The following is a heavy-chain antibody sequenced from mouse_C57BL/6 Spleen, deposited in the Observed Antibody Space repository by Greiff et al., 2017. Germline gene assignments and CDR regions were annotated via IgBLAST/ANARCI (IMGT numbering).Heavy chain of an antibody. Sequence: EVMLVESGGGLVKPGGSLKLSCAASGFTFSDYGMHWVRQAPEKGLEWVAYISSGSSTIYYADTVKGRFTISRDNAKHTLFLQMTSLRSEDTAMYYCARGLRLEYYAMDYWGQGTSVTVSS. CDR1: GFTFSDYG. V-gene: IGHV5-17*01. D-gene: IGHD1-1*01. CDR3: ARGLRLEYYAMDY. J-gene: IGHJ4*01. CDR2: ISSGSSTI.